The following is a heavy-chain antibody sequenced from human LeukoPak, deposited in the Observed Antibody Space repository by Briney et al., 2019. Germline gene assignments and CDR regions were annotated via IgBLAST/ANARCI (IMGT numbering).Heavy chain of an antibody. Sequence: SETLSLTCTVSGGSLRNYYWMWLRQPPGKGLEWVGYIYYSGSTNYNPSLKSRVTMSVDTSKNQFSLKLSSVTAADTAVYYCAREDSGYGPMTRRGAFDIWGQGTMVTVSS. D-gene: IGHD5-12*01. V-gene: IGHV4-59*01. CDR2: IYYSGST. CDR3: AREDSGYGPMTRRGAFDI. J-gene: IGHJ3*02. CDR1: GGSLRNYY.